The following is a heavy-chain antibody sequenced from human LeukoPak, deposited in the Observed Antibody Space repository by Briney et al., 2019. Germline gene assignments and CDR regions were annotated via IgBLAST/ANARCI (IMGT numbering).Heavy chain of an antibody. Sequence: GGSLRLSCAASGFTFSSYAMHWVRQAPGKGLEWVAVISYDGSNKYYADSVKGRFTISRDNSKNTLYLQMNSLRAEDTAVYYCAKDQQLWLLEYYFDYWGQGTLVTVSS. D-gene: IGHD5-18*01. CDR1: GFTFSSYA. CDR2: ISYDGSNK. V-gene: IGHV3-30-3*01. CDR3: AKDQQLWLLEYYFDY. J-gene: IGHJ4*02.